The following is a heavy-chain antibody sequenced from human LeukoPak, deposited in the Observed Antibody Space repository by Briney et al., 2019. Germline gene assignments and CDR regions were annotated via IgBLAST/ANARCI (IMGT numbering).Heavy chain of an antibody. J-gene: IGHJ4*02. CDR3: SESLNS. CDR1: GFTFSSYE. CDR2: ISSSGSTI. V-gene: IGHV3-48*03. Sequence: PGGSLRLSCAASGFTFSSYEMNWVRQAPGKGLEWVSYISSSGSTIYYADSVKGRFTISRDNAKNSVFLQMNSLGVEDTAVYFCSESLNSWGQGTLVTVSS. D-gene: IGHD1-26*01.